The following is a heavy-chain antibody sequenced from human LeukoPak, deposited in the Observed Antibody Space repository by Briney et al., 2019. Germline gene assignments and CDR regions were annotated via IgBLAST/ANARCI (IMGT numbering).Heavy chain of an antibody. CDR2: IYPADSDT. D-gene: IGHD6-13*01. V-gene: IGHV5-51*01. Sequence: KHGGSLKISCKGSRYSFSNYWIGWVRQMPGKCLEWMGIIYPADSDTRYSPSFQGQVTISVDKSISTAYLQWSSLKASDTAVYYCARGASTWYEDYWGQGTLVTVSS. J-gene: IGHJ4*02. CDR3: ARGASTWYEDY. CDR1: RYSFSNYW.